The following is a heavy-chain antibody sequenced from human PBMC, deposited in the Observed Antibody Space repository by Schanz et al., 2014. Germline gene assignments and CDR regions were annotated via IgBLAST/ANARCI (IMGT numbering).Heavy chain of an antibody. V-gene: IGHV3-23*01. CDR3: ARIGGSVFDY. CDR2: FDAHDGRA. J-gene: IGHJ4*02. Sequence: EVQLLESGGGLVQPGGSLRLSCEASGFSFGNYGMSWVRQAPGKGLEWVSGFDAHDGRAYYADSAKGRFTISRDNSKSPLYVEMNSLRAEDTAVYYCARIGGSVFDYWAQGTLVTVSS. CDR1: GFSFGNYG. D-gene: IGHD3-10*01.